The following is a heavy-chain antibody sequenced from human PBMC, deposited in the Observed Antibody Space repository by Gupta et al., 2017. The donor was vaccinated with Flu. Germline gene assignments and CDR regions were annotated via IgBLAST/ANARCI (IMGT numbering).Heavy chain of an antibody. D-gene: IGHD3-10*01. Sequence: QVQLQESGPGLVKPSQTLSLTCTVSGGSIRNGGHYWNWIRQPAGKGLEWIGRVFTSGTTSYHPSLRSRVTISMDMSRNQLSLKLTSVTAADTAVYYCARDGTLLRGAYWGASGHNWFDAWGPGNMVIVSS. CDR3: ARDGTLLRGAYWGASGHNWFDA. CDR2: VFTSGTT. CDR1: GGSIRNGGHY. V-gene: IGHV4-61*02. J-gene: IGHJ5*02.